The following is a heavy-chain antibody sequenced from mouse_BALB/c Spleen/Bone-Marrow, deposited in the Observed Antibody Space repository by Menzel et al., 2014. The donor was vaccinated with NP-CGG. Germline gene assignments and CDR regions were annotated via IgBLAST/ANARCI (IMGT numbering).Heavy chain of an antibody. CDR1: GCSFTSYT. D-gene: IGHD2-3*01. CDR3: AREGSYDGCAGHFDY. Sequence: VQLVESGAELARPGASVRMSCKASGCSFTSYTMHWLKQRPGQGLEWIAYIVPSSAYSNYNQKFKDKATLTADRSSSTAYMQLGSLTSEDSGVEYCAREGSYDGCAGHFDYWGPGTTLTGSS. CDR2: IVPSSAYS. J-gene: IGHJ2*01. V-gene: IGHV1-4*01.